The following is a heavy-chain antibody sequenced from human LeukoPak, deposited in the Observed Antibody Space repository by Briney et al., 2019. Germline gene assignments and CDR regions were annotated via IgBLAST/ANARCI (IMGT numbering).Heavy chain of an antibody. D-gene: IGHD3-10*01. J-gene: IGHJ4*02. CDR3: AKHYYGSGSQKYYFDY. CDR2: VRNDGSDK. CDR1: GFIFSDYG. Sequence: GGSLRLSCAASGFIFSDYGMHWVRQAPGKGLEWVTLVRNDGSDKYYADSVKGRFTISRDNSKNMLYLQMNSLRPEDTAVYYCAKHYYGSGSQKYYFDYWGQGTLVTVSS. V-gene: IGHV3-30*02.